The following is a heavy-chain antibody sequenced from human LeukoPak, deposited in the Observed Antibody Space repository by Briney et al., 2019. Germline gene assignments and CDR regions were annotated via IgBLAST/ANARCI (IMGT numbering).Heavy chain of an antibody. Sequence: GRSLRLSCAASGFTFSSYGMHWVRQAPGKGLEWVAVIWYDGSNKYYADSVKGRFTISRDNSKNTLYLQMNSLRAKDTAVYYCARDCSSTRCIDYWGQGTLVTVSS. CDR1: GFTFSSYG. V-gene: IGHV3-33*01. CDR2: IWYDGSNK. CDR3: ARDCSSTRCIDY. J-gene: IGHJ4*02. D-gene: IGHD2-2*01.